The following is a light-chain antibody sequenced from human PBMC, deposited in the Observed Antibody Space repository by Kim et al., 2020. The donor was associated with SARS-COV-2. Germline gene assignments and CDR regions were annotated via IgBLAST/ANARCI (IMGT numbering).Light chain of an antibody. V-gene: IGLV2-14*03. Sequence: GLSITISCAGTSSDIGAYHHVSWYQQHPGKAPKLLIYDVYNRPSGVSDRFSGSKSGNTASLAISGLQTEDEADYYCSSYTRSSTLVFGTGTKVTVL. J-gene: IGLJ1*01. CDR2: DVY. CDR1: SSDIGAYHH. CDR3: SSYTRSSTLV.